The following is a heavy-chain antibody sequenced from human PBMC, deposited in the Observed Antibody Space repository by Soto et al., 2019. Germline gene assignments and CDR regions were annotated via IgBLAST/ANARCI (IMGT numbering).Heavy chain of an antibody. V-gene: IGHV4-31*03. CDR1: GVSISSGGYY. CDR3: AREPDGYCSGGSCYSCVDY. CDR2: IYYSGST. Sequence: QVQLQESGPGLVKPSQTLSLTCTVSGVSISSGGYYWSWIRQHPGKGLEWIGYIYYSGSTYYNPSLKSRVTISVDTSKNPSSLKLSSVTAADTAVYYCAREPDGYCSGGSCYSCVDYWCQGTLVTVSS. J-gene: IGHJ4*02. D-gene: IGHD2-15*01.